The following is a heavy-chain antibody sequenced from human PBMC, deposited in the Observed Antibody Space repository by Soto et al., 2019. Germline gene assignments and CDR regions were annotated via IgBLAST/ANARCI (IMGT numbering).Heavy chain of an antibody. Sequence: ASVKVSCKASGYTFTSYDINWVRQATGQGLEWMGWMNPNSGNTGYAQKFQGWVTMTRDTSISTAYMELSRLRSDDTAVYYCARLGIVGATLAFDIWGQGTMVTVSS. V-gene: IGHV1-8*01. CDR1: GYTFTSYD. CDR3: ARLGIVGATLAFDI. J-gene: IGHJ3*02. D-gene: IGHD1-26*01. CDR2: MNPNSGNT.